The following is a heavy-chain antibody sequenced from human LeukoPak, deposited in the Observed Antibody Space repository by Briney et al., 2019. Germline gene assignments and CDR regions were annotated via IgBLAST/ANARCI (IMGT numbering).Heavy chain of an antibody. V-gene: IGHV3-64*04. Sequence: GGPLRLSCSASGFTFSSYAMHWVRQAPGKGLEYVSAISSNGGSTYYADSVKGRFTISRDNAKKTLYLQMNSLRAEDTAVYYCARDLRDWGQGTPFTVSS. J-gene: IGHJ4*02. CDR2: ISSNGGST. CDR3: ARDLRD. CDR1: GFTFSSYA.